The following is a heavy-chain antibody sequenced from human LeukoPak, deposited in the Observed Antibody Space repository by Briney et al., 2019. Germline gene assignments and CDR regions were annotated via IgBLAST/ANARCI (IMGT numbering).Heavy chain of an antibody. CDR3: ASYYYGSGSFDY. J-gene: IGHJ4*02. D-gene: IGHD3-10*01. CDR2: ISSSASTI. V-gene: IGHV3-11*01. Sequence: GGSLRLSCAASGFTFSDYYMSWMRQAPGKGLEWVSYISSSASTIYYADSVKGRFTISRDNAKNSLYLQMNSLRAEDTAVYYCASYYYGSGSFDYWGQGTLVTVSS. CDR1: GFTFSDYY.